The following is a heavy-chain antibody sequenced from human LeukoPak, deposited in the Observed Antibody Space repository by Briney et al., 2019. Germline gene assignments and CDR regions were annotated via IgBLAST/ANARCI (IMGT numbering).Heavy chain of an antibody. J-gene: IGHJ4*02. V-gene: IGHV3-9*01. Sequence: GGSLRLSCAASGFTFDDYAMHWVRQAPGKGLEWVSGISWNSDSLGYADSVKGRFTISRDNAKNSLYLQMNSLRAEDTALYYCAKSPSSAEYSSGWYGLNYFDYWGQGTLVTFSS. CDR2: ISWNSDSL. CDR3: AKSPSSAEYSSGWYGLNYFDY. CDR1: GFTFDDYA. D-gene: IGHD6-19*01.